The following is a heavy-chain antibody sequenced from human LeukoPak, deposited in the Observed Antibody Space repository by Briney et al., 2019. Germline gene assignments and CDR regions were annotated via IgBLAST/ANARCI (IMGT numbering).Heavy chain of an antibody. Sequence: GGSLRLSCSGSGLNFRDYGLSWVRQAPGKGLGWVSGINWDGENTAYADSVKGRFTISRDNAENALYLQMDSLRAEDTALYYCARDLSATWYSLAYWGRGTLVTVSA. V-gene: IGHV3-20*04. D-gene: IGHD2-15*01. CDR2: INWDGENT. CDR1: GLNFRDYG. CDR3: ARDLSATWYSLAY. J-gene: IGHJ4*02.